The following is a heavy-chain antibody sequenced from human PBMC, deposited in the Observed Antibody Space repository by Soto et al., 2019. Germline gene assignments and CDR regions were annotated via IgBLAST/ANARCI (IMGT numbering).Heavy chain of an antibody. J-gene: IGHJ6*02. V-gene: IGHV5-51*01. CDR2: IYPGDSDT. D-gene: IGHD6-6*01. CDR1: GYSFTSYW. CDR3: ARPSYSSSRYYGMDV. Sequence: RGESLKISCKGSGYSFTSYWIGWVRQMTGKGLEWMGIIYPGDSDTRHSPSFEGQVTISADKSITTAYLQWSSLKASDTAMYYCARPSYSSSRYYGMDVWGQGTTVTVSS.